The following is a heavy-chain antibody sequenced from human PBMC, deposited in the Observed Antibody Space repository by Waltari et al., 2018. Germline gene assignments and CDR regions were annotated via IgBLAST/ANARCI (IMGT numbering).Heavy chain of an antibody. Sequence: QVQLQQWGAGPWKPSETLSLTCAVHGGSFSGYYWSWIRQPPGKGLEWIGEINHSGSTNYNPSLKSRVTISVDTSKNQFSLKLSSVTAADTAVYYCARGLLHFNFWSKSEIGKEVYFDLWGQGTLVTVSS. CDR2: INHSGST. CDR3: ARGLLHFNFWSKSEIGKEVYFDL. CDR1: GGSFSGYY. V-gene: IGHV4-34*01. D-gene: IGHD3-3*01. J-gene: IGHJ4*02.